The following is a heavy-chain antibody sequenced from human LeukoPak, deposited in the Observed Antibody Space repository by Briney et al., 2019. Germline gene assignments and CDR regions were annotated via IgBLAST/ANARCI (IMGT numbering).Heavy chain of an antibody. J-gene: IGHJ6*03. Sequence: GGSLRLSCAASGFTFSSYGMHWVRQAPGKGLEWVAVISYDGSNKYYADSVKGRFTISRDNSKNTLYLQMNSLRAEDTAVYYCAKSPAYNEIYYHYMDVWGKGTTVTVSS. CDR3: AKSPAYNEIYYHYMDV. CDR2: ISYDGSNK. D-gene: IGHD2-21*01. V-gene: IGHV3-30*18. CDR1: GFTFSSYG.